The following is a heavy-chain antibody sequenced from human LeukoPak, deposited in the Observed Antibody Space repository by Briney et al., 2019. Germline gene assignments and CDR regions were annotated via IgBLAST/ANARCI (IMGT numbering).Heavy chain of an antibody. CDR2: IYYSGST. D-gene: IGHD3-22*01. J-gene: IGHJ4*02. Sequence: TSETLSLTCTVSGGSISSGDYYWSWIHQPPGKGLEWIGYIYYSGSTYYNPSLKSRVTISVDTSKNQFSLKLSSVTAADTAVYYCARGDPYDSSGFDYWGQGTLVTVSS. CDR3: ARGDPYDSSGFDY. V-gene: IGHV4-30-4*08. CDR1: GGSISSGDYY.